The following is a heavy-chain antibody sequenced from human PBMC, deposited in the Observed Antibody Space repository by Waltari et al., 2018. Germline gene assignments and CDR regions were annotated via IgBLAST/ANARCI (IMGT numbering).Heavy chain of an antibody. J-gene: IGHJ6*02. CDR2: IYHTGTT. CDR1: GDPINRYY. V-gene: IGHV4-59*08. Sequence: QLQLQESGPGQVKPSATLSLTCAVSGDPINRYYWAWIRQPQGKGLEWIGYIYHTGTTYYNPSLASRVTMSVDRSKNHLSLSLRSVTAADAATYYCVRQYSQHEVRYGMDVWGQGATVTVSS. CDR3: VRQYSQHEVRYGMDV. D-gene: IGHD4-4*01.